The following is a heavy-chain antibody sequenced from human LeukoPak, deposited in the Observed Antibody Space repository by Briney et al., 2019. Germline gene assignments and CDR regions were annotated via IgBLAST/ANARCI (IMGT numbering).Heavy chain of an antibody. Sequence: PSETLSLTCSVSGVSISTYYWIWIRQPPGKGLEWIGSIYYSGSTYYNPSLKSRVTISVDTSKNQFSLKLSSVTAADTAVYYCAIGEWELLPLDYWGQGTLVTVSS. CDR3: AIGEWELLPLDY. CDR1: GVSISTYY. CDR2: IYYSGST. J-gene: IGHJ4*02. D-gene: IGHD1-26*01. V-gene: IGHV4-59*05.